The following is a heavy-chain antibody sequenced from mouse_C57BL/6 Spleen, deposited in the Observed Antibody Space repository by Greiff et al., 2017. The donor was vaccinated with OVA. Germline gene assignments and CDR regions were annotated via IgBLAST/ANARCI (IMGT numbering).Heavy chain of an antibody. CDR3: ARGETDAMDY. D-gene: IGHD4-1*01. V-gene: IGHV3-6*01. CDR1: GYSITSGYY. CDR2: ISYDGSN. Sequence: EVQLQQSGPGLVKPSQSLSLTCSVTGYSITSGYYWNWIRQFPGNKLEWMGYISYDGSNNYNPSLKNRISITRDTSKNQFFLKLNSVTTEDTATYYCARGETDAMDYWGQGTSVTVSS. J-gene: IGHJ4*01.